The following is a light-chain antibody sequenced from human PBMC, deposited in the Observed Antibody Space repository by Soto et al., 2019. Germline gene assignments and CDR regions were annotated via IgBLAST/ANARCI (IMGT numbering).Light chain of an antibody. CDR2: AAS. Sequence: DIQLTQSPSFLSASVGDRVTLTCRASQGISSYLAWYQQKPGKAPKLLIYAASTLQSGVPSRFSGSGSGTEFTLTISSLQPEDFVTYYCQQLNSYPWTFGQGTKVEIK. J-gene: IGKJ1*01. CDR1: QGISSY. V-gene: IGKV1-9*01. CDR3: QQLNSYPWT.